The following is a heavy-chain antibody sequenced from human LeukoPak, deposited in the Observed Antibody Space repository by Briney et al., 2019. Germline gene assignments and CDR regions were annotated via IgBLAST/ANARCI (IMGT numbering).Heavy chain of an antibody. CDR2: IYYSGST. CDR3: ARADSSGYAFDY. CDR1: GGSISSYY. V-gene: IGHV4-59*01. Sequence: KASETLSLTCTVSGGSISSYYWSWIRQPPGKGLERIGYIYYSGSTNYNPSLKSRVTISVDTSKNQFSLKLSSVTAADTAVYYCARADSSGYAFDYWGRGTLVTVSS. J-gene: IGHJ4*02. D-gene: IGHD3-22*01.